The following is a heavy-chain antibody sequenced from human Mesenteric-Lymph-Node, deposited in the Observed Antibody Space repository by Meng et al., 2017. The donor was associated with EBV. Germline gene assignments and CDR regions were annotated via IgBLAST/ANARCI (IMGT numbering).Heavy chain of an antibody. CDR1: GFIFSGYT. CDR3: ARDKVYGSGSYFDS. J-gene: IGHJ4*02. Sequence: VRLVESGGGLVKPGGSLRLSCAASGFIFSGYTMIWVRRAPGKGLQWVSSITTNGLYIYYADSVKGRFTVSKDNSKNTLSLQMNSLRPEDTAVYYCARDKVYGSGSYFDSWGQGTLVTVSS. CDR2: ITTNGLYI. V-gene: IGHV3-21*02. D-gene: IGHD3-10*01.